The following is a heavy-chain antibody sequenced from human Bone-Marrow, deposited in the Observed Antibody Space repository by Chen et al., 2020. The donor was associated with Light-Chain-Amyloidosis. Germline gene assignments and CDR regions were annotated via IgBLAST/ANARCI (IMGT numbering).Heavy chain of an antibody. Sequence: QVQLVQSGAEVKKPGSSVKVSCKASGGTFSSYAISWVRQAPGQGLEWMGGIIPILGTANYAQKFQGRVTITADESTSTAYMELSSLRSEDTAVYYCAQKSAGFCSSTSCSRVLYGMDVWGQGTTVTVSS. D-gene: IGHD2-2*01. CDR2: IIPILGTA. CDR1: GGTFSSYA. CDR3: AQKSAGFCSSTSCSRVLYGMDV. J-gene: IGHJ6*02. V-gene: IGHV1-69*01.